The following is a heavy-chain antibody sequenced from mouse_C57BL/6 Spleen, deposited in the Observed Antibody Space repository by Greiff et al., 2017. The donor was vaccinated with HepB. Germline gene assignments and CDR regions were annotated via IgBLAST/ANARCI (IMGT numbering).Heavy chain of an antibody. CDR2: IHPNSGST. D-gene: IGHD2-3*01. CDR1: GYTFTSYW. V-gene: IGHV1-64*01. CDR3: ARGIYDGYYGYFDY. J-gene: IGHJ2*01. Sequence: QVQLQQPGAELVKPGASVKLSCKASGYTFTSYWMHWVKQRPGQGLEWIGMIHPNSGSTNYNEKFKSKATLTVDKSSSTAYMQLSSLTSEDSAVYYCARGIYDGYYGYFDYWGQGTTLTVSS.